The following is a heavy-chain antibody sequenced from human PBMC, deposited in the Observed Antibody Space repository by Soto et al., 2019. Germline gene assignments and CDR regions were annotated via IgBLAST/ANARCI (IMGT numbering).Heavy chain of an antibody. CDR2: IDPSDSYT. D-gene: IGHD2-2*01. CDR3: ARTVVPAAMGYYYYGMDV. V-gene: IGHV5-10-1*01. J-gene: IGHJ6*02. Sequence: PGESLKISCKGSGYSFTSYWISWVRQMPGKGLEWMGRIDPSDSYTNYSPSFQGHVTISADKSISTAYLQWSSLKASDTAMYYCARTVVPAAMGYYYYGMDVWGQGTTVTVSS. CDR1: GYSFTSYW.